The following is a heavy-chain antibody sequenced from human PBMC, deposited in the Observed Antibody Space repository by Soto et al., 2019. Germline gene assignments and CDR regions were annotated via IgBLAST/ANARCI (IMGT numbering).Heavy chain of an antibody. CDR1: GFTFSSSW. CDR2: INYDGNRK. V-gene: IGHV3-74*01. Sequence: EVQLVESGGGLVQPGGSLRLSCAATGFTFSSSWMNWVRQDPGKGLGLVSGINYDGNRKNYADSVKGRFTISRDNANDTPYLQMNSLRVDDTAVYYCPRGVSGNWGDWGKGTLVTVSS. J-gene: IGHJ4*01. CDR3: PRGVSGNWGD. D-gene: IGHD7-27*01.